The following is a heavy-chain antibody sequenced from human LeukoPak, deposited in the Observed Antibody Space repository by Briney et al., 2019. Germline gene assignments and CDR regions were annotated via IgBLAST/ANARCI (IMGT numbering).Heavy chain of an antibody. D-gene: IGHD6-13*01. CDR1: GFTVSSNY. V-gene: IGHV3-53*01. CDR2: IYSGGST. J-gene: IGHJ4*02. Sequence: PGGSLRLSCAASGFTVSSNYMSWVRQAPGKGLEWVSVIYSGGSTYYADSVKGRFTISRDNSKNTLYLRMNSLRAEDTAVYYCARGRIAAAGAAFDYWGQGTLVTVSS. CDR3: ARGRIAAAGAAFDY.